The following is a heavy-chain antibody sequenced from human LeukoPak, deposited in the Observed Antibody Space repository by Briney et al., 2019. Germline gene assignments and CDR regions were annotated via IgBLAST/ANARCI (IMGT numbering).Heavy chain of an antibody. V-gene: IGHV1-69*10. D-gene: IGHD4-17*01. CDR2: IIPILGIA. J-gene: IGHJ3*02. Sequence: GASVKVSCKASGYTFTGYYMHWVRQAPGQGLEWMGWIIPILGIANYAQKFQGRVTITADKSTSTAYMELSSLRSEDTAVYYCARWRRDYGDPLGDLPFDIWGQGTMVTVSS. CDR3: ARWRRDYGDPLGDLPFDI. CDR1: GYTFTGYY.